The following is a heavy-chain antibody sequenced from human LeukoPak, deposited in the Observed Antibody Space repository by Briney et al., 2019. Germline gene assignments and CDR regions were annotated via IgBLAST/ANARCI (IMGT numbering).Heavy chain of an antibody. CDR2: INPNTGGT. CDR3: VRGPTVTTDY. J-gene: IGHJ4*02. CDR1: GYTFTGYY. D-gene: IGHD4-17*01. V-gene: IGHV1-2*02. Sequence: ASVKVSCKASGYTFTGYYMHWVRQAPGQGLEWMGWINPNTGGTNYAQNFQGRVTMTRDTSISTAYMELSRLKSDDTAVYYCVRGPTVTTDYWGQGTLVTVSS.